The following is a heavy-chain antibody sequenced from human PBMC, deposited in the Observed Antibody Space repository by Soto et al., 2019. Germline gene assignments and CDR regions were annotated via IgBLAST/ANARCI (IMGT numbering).Heavy chain of an antibody. D-gene: IGHD6-19*01. CDR1: GYTFTGYY. CDR3: AKGAGIYYSAMDV. Sequence: GASVKVSCKASGYTFTGYYIHWVRQAPGQGLEWMGWINPNSGGTNYAQKFQGWVTMTRDTSISTAYMELSRLRSGDTAVYYCAKGAGIYYSAMDVWGQGTTVTVS. CDR2: INPNSGGT. J-gene: IGHJ6*02. V-gene: IGHV1-2*04.